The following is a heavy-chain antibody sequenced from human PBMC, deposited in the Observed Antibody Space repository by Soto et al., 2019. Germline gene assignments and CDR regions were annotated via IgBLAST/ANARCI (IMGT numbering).Heavy chain of an antibody. CDR3: GRCTSTSCHLGSDY. D-gene: IGHD2-2*01. J-gene: IGHJ4*02. V-gene: IGHV3-30-3*01. Sequence: QVHLVESGGGVVQPGRSLRLSCAASGFTFSSYAMNWVRQAPGKGLEWVALISYDGSSEYYADSVKGRFTISRDSSKNTLYLQMNNLGTADTAVYYCGRCTSTSCHLGSDYWGQGTLVTVSS. CDR2: ISYDGSSE. CDR1: GFTFSSYA.